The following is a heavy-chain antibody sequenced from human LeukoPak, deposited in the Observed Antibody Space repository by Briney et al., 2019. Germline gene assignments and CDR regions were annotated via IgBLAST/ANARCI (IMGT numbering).Heavy chain of an antibody. V-gene: IGHV4-34*01. J-gene: IGHJ3*02. Sequence: SETLSLTCALYGGSSSGYYWSWIRQPPGKGLEWIGEINHSGSTTYNPSLKRGVTISVDTSRSQFSLKLSSVTAADTAVYYCARSLRIVVVVDATGGGFDIWGQGTMVTVSS. CDR3: ARSLRIVVVVDATGGGFDI. CDR2: INHSGST. D-gene: IGHD2-15*01. CDR1: GGSSSGYY.